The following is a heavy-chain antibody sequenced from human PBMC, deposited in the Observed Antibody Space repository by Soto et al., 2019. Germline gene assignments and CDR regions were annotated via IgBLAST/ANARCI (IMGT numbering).Heavy chain of an antibody. J-gene: IGHJ4*02. CDR3: AREALGTPFDY. CDR2: IYYSGST. D-gene: IGHD1-7*01. V-gene: IGHV4-59*01. CDR1: GGSISSYY. Sequence: SETLSLTCTVSGGSISSYYWSWIRQPPGKGLEWIGYIYYSGSTNYNPSLKSRVTISVDTSKNQFSLKLSSVTAADTAVYYCAREALGTPFDYWGQGTLVTVSS.